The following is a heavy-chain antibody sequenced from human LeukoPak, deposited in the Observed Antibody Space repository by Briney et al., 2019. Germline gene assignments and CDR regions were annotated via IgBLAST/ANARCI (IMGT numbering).Heavy chain of an antibody. CDR3: ARDPYVSNFDY. CDR2: IKEDGSET. V-gene: IGHV3-7*03. D-gene: IGHD3-10*02. Sequence: GGSLRLSCAASGFTFSNYWMSWVRQALGEGPEWMGNIKEDGSETYYVDSVKGRFTISRDNAQNSLYLHMHSLRVEDTAVYYCARDPYVSNFDYWGQGTLVTVSS. J-gene: IGHJ4*02. CDR1: GFTFSNYW.